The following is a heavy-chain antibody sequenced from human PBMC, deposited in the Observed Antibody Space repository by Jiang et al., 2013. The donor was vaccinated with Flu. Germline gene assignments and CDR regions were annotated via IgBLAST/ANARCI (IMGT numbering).Heavy chain of an antibody. V-gene: IGHV5-51*01. D-gene: IGHD1-26*01. Sequence: GAEVKKPGESLRISCKGSGYSFISYWIGWVRQMPGKGLEWMGIIYPTDSETRYSPSFQGQVTISADKSSTTTYLQWSSLKASDTAVYYCVRQEVGVGFDYWGQGALVTVSS. CDR3: VRQEVGVGFDY. CDR2: IYPTDSET. CDR1: GYSFISYW. J-gene: IGHJ4*02.